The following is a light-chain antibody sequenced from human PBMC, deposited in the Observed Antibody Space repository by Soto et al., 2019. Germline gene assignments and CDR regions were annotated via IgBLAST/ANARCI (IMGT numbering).Light chain of an antibody. V-gene: IGLV2-14*03. CDR1: NSDIGGYDS. CDR3: SSYSTSSTLVL. CDR2: DVK. Sequence: QSALAQPASLSGSPGQTIIISCTGSNSDIGGYDSVSWYQQHPGRAPKLILYDVKNRPSKVPTRFSGSKSGNTASLTISSLQTDDEADYYCSSYSTSSTLVLFGGGTKLTVL. J-gene: IGLJ3*02.